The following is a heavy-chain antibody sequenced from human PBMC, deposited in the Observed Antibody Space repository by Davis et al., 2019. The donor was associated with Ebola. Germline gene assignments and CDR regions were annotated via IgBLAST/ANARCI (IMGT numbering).Heavy chain of an antibody. J-gene: IGHJ5*02. D-gene: IGHD6-6*01. CDR2: IYHSGST. CDR1: GGSISSSNW. Sequence: MPSETLSLTCAVSGGSISSSNWWSWVRQPPGQGLEWIGEIYHSGSTNYNPSLKSRVTISVDTSKNQFSLKLSSVTAADTAVYYCARGGYSNSSDYNWFDPWGQGTLVTVSS. V-gene: IGHV4-4*02. CDR3: ARGGYSNSSDYNWFDP.